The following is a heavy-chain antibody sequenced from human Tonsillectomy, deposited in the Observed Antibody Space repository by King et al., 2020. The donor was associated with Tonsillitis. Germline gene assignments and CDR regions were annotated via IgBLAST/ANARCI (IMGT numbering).Heavy chain of an antibody. CDR3: AKWGKARYDSSGAVDI. J-gene: IGHJ3*02. CDR2: ISGSGDST. CDR1: GFTFSSYA. V-gene: IGHV3-23*01. Sequence: VQLLESGGGLVQPGVSLRLSCAASGFTFSSYAMTWVRQAPGKGLEWVSAISGSGDSTYYADSVKGRFTISRDNSKNTLYLQMDSLRAEDTAVYYCAKWGKARYDSSGAVDIWGQGTMVTVSS. D-gene: IGHD3-22*01.